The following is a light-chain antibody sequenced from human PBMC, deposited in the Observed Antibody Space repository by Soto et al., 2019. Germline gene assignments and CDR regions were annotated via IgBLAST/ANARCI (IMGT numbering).Light chain of an antibody. CDR2: EVT. Sequence: QSALTQPASVSGSPGQSITISCTGTSSDVGGSNYVSWYQQHPGKAPKLTIYEVTNRPSGVSNRFSGSKSGNTPSLTISGLQAEHEADYYCSSYTSSSTLDVFGTGTKLTVL. CDR1: SSDVGGSNY. J-gene: IGLJ1*01. V-gene: IGLV2-14*01. CDR3: SSYTSSSTLDV.